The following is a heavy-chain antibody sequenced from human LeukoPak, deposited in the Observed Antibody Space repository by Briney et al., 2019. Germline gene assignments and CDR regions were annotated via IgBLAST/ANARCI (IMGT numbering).Heavy chain of an antibody. D-gene: IGHD6-13*01. CDR2: IWYDGSNK. CDR1: GFTFSSYG. V-gene: IGHV3-33*06. CDR3: AKEGSSWYY. Sequence: PGMSLRLSCAASGFTFSSYGMHWVRQAPGKGLEWVAVIWYDGSNKYYADSVKGRFTISRDNSKNTLYLQMNSLRAEDTAVYYCAKEGSSWYYWGQGTLVTVSS. J-gene: IGHJ4*02.